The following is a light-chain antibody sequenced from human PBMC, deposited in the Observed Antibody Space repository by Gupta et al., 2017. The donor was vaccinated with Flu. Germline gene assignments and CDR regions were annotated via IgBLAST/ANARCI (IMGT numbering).Light chain of an antibody. J-gene: IGLJ3*02. CDR1: HVNIGSNP. CDR2: SNS. CDR3: VAWDDSLNRPV. V-gene: IGLV1-44*01. Sequence: SGNHVNIGSNPVSWYQQLPGTAPKLLIYSNSQRPSGVPDRFSGSKSDTSASLAISGLQSEDEADFYCVAWDDSLNRPVFGEGTKLTVL.